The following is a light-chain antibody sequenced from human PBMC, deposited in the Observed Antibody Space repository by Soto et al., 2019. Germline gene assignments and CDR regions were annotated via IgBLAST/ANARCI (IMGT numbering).Light chain of an antibody. CDR1: QSVSDY. J-gene: IGKJ3*01. CDR2: DAS. V-gene: IGKV3-11*01. Sequence: ENVLTQSPATLSLSPGERATLSCRASQSVSDYVSWYQQKPGQAPSLLISDASTRATGIPARFSGSGSGTDFTLTISRLEDEVFAVYYCQQSSHWLFGHGTKVDIK. CDR3: QQSSHWL.